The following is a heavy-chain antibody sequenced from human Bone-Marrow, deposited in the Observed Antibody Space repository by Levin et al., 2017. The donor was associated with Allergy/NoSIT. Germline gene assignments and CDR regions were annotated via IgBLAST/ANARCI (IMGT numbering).Heavy chain of an antibody. CDR1: SGSISSYY. V-gene: IGHV4-59*01. D-gene: IGHD3-22*01. CDR2: LYYSGST. CDR3: ASTYYLDSSGYYADH. Sequence: SQTLSLPCSVGSGSISSYYWSWLRQSPGKGLEWIGYLYYSGSTKYNPSLKSRVAISLDTFKNQFSLILSSVTAADTAVYYCASTYYLDSSGYYADHWGQGTLVTVSS. J-gene: IGHJ4*02.